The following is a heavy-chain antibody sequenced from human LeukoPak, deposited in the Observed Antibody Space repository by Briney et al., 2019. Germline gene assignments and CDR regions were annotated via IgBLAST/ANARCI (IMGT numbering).Heavy chain of an antibody. V-gene: IGHV4-59*01. CDR3: ARVRYGYFDY. Sequence: SETLSLTCTVSGGSISSYYWSWIRQPPGKGLEWIGYIYYGGSTNYNPSLKSRVTISVDTSKNQFSLKLSSVTAADTAVYYCARVRYGYFDYWGQGTLVTASS. CDR2: IYYGGST. D-gene: IGHD3-9*01. CDR1: GGSISSYY. J-gene: IGHJ4*02.